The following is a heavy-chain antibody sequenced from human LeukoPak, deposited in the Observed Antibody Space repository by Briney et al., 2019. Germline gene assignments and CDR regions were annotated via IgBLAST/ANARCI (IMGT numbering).Heavy chain of an antibody. V-gene: IGHV1-46*01. J-gene: IGHJ5*02. CDR3: ARAGDSSGYYLSWFDP. CDR1: GYTFTSYY. D-gene: IGHD3-22*01. Sequence: ASVKVSCKASGYTFTSYYMHWVRQAPGQGLEWMGIINPSGGSTSYAQKFQGRVIMTRDMSTSTVYMELSSLRSEDTAVYYCARAGDSSGYYLSWFDPWGQGTLVTVSS. CDR2: INPSGGST.